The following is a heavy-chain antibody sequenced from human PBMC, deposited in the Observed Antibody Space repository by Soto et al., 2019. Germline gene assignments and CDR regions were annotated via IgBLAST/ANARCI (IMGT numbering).Heavy chain of an antibody. CDR2: ISYDGNNK. D-gene: IGHD2-15*01. CDR1: GFTFSSYA. CDR3: ARAGCDGGTCYTLVGLRYGMDV. J-gene: IGHJ6*02. V-gene: IGHV3-30-3*01. Sequence: QVQLVESGGGVVQPGRSLRLSCAASGFTFSSYAMYWVRQAPGKGLEWVAVISYDGNNKHYADSVKGRFTIARDNSKNTLYLQMNSLRAEDTAVYYCARAGCDGGTCYTLVGLRYGMDVWGQGTTGTVSS.